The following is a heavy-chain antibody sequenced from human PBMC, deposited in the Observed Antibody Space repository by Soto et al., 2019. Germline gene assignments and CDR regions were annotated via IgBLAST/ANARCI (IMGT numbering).Heavy chain of an antibody. V-gene: IGHV3-13*01. Sequence: PGGSLRLSCAASGFTFSNAWMNWVRQAPGKGLEWVGRIKSKTAGGTYYPGSVKGRFTISRENAKNSLYLQMNSLRAGDTAVYYCARRIGSPAPWFDPWGQGTLVTVSS. CDR1: GFTFSNAW. J-gene: IGHJ5*02. CDR3: ARRIGSPAPWFDP. D-gene: IGHD1-26*01. CDR2: IKSKTAGGT.